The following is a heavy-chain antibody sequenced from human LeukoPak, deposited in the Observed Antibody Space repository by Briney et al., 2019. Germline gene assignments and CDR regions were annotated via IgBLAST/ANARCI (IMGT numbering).Heavy chain of an antibody. J-gene: IGHJ4*02. CDR1: GFTFSSYN. Sequence: GGSLRLSCAASGFTFSSYNMNWVRQAPGKGLEWVSFISSSSSFIYYADSLKGRFTISRDNAENSLYLQMNSLRAEDTAVYYCARVKSTATLYSWGQGTLVTVSS. V-gene: IGHV3-21*01. D-gene: IGHD5-18*01. CDR3: ARVKSTATLYS. CDR2: ISSSSSFI.